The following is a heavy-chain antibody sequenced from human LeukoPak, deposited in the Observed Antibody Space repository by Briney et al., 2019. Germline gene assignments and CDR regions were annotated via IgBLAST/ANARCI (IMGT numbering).Heavy chain of an antibody. CDR3: ARADCSSTSWFYYYYYYMDV. D-gene: IGHD2-2*01. Sequence: LPGGSLRLSCAASGFTFDAYGMSWVRQVPGKGLEWVSGINWNGDSTGYADSVKGRFTISRDIGRNSLYLQMNNLRAEDTAVYYCARADCSSTSWFYYYYYYMDVWGKGTTVTISS. V-gene: IGHV3-20*04. CDR1: GFTFDAYG. CDR2: INWNGDST. J-gene: IGHJ6*03.